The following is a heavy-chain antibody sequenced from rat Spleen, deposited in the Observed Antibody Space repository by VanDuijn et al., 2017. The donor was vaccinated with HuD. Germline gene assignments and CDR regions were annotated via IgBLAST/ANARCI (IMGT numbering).Heavy chain of an antibody. CDR2: IWTGGST. Sequence: QVQLKESGPGLVQPSQTLSLTCTVSGFSLTSYHVSWVRQPPGKGLEWMGVIWTGGSTEYNSLLKSRLSIRRDTSKSQVFLKMNSLQPEDTATYYCVRDFGNYPYYFDYWGQGLMVTVSS. J-gene: IGHJ2*01. CDR3: VRDFGNYPYYFDY. CDR1: GFSLTSYH. D-gene: IGHD1-4*01. V-gene: IGHV2-43*01.